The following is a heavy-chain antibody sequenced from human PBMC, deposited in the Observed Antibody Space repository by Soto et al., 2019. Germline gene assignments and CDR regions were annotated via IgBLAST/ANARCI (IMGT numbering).Heavy chain of an antibody. CDR1: GDSISRYY. V-gene: IGHV4-59*01. CDR3: ARDQGGEFLKGSGMDV. D-gene: IGHD3-10*01. J-gene: IGHJ6*02. Sequence: QVQLQESGPGLVKPSETLSLTCTVSGDSISRYYWSWIRLSPGKGLEWIGYIYYSGETNYNPSVKSRVTISVDRTKNQFSLKLSSVTAADTAGYYCARDQGGEFLKGSGMDVWGQGTTVSVSS. CDR2: IYYSGET.